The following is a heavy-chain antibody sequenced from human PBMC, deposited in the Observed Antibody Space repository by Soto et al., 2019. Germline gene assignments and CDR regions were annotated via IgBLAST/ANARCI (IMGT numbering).Heavy chain of an antibody. Sequence: QVQLVQSGAEVKKPGSSVKVSCKASGGTFSSYAISWVRQAPGQGLEWMGGIIPIFGTANYAQKFQGRVTITADDSTSTAYMELSRLRSEDTAVYYCAREDYYGSGSYYWFDPWGQGTLVTVSP. CDR3: AREDYYGSGSYYWFDP. CDR1: GGTFSSYA. J-gene: IGHJ5*02. D-gene: IGHD3-10*01. V-gene: IGHV1-69*01. CDR2: IIPIFGTA.